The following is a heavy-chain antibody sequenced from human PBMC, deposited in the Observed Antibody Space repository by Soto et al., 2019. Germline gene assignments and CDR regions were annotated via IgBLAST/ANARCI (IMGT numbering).Heavy chain of an antibody. V-gene: IGHV3-30*04. D-gene: IGHD5-18*01. CDR1: GLTFSSYA. J-gene: IGHJ4*02. Sequence: VGSLRLSCAASGLTFSSYAMSWVRQAPGKGLVWVAVITYDGSTICYADSVKGRFTISRDNAKNSLYLQMNSLRAEDTAVYYCARDYSSYGPFDYWGQGTLVNVSS. CDR2: ITYDGSTI. CDR3: ARDYSSYGPFDY.